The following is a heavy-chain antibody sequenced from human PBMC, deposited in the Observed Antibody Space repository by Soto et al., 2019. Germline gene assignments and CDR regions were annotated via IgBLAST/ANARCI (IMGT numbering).Heavy chain of an antibody. CDR2: IYPGDSDT. Sequence: PGESLKISCKGSGYTFTSYWMGWVRQMPGKGLEWMGIIYPGDSDTRYSPSFQGQVTISADKSTSTAYLQWSSLKASDTAMYYCARIPSTGPYYFDYWGQGTLVTVS. CDR1: GYTFTSYW. D-gene: IGHD1-1*01. CDR3: ARIPSTGPYYFDY. V-gene: IGHV5-51*01. J-gene: IGHJ4*02.